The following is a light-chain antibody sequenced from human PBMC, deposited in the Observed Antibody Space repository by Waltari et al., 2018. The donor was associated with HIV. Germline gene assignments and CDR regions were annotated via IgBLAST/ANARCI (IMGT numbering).Light chain of an antibody. J-gene: IGKJ2*01. CDR1: QSVLYSSNNKNY. CDR2: GAS. CDR3: HQYDYTPYT. Sequence: DTVMTQSPDSLAVALGERATINCRSSQSVLYSSNNKNYLAWYQQKPGQPPKLLIYGASARESGVPDRFSGSGSGTDFTLTISSLQAEDVAVYYCHQYDYTPYTFGQGTMLEIK. V-gene: IGKV4-1*01.